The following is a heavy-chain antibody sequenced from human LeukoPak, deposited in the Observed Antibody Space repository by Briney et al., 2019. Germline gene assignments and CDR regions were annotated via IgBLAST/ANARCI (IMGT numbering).Heavy chain of an antibody. J-gene: IGHJ4*02. D-gene: IGHD3-3*01. CDR2: IDPSAGST. V-gene: IGHV1-46*01. CDR3: ARDRADHYDFWSGYSDYFDY. CDR1: GYTFTNYY. Sequence: ASVKVSCKASGYTFTNYYMHWVRQAPGQGLEWMGVIDPSAGSTTYAQKFQGRVTMTTDTSTSTAYMELRSLRSDDTAVYYCARDRADHYDFWSGYSDYFDYWGQGTLVTVSS.